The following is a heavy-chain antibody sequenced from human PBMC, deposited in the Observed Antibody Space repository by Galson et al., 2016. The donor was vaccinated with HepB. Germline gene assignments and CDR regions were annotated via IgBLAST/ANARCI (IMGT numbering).Heavy chain of an antibody. Sequence: SLRLSCAASGFFLRNYGMHWVRQAPGKGLAWVAVVSYDGYSKHYADSVKGRFTISRDNSKTTMYLQMNSLRVEDTAVYYCAKDVYTSGSEYGMDVWGQGTTVTVSS. CDR1: GFFLRNYG. D-gene: IGHD3-10*01. J-gene: IGHJ6*02. CDR3: AKDVYTSGSEYGMDV. CDR2: VSYDGYSK. V-gene: IGHV3-30*18.